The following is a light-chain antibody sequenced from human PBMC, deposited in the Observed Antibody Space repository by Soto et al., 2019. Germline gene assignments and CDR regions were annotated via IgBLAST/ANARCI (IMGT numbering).Light chain of an antibody. J-gene: IGKJ2*01. V-gene: IGKV3-20*01. Sequence: EIVLTQSPGTLSLSPGERATLSCRASESVRNNSLAWYQQQPGQAPRLLIFGASSSATGIPDRFTGSGSGADFRLTLSSLEPGHSALYSCHRYGYVADTFGQGDKLEL. CDR1: ESVRNNS. CDR3: HRYGYVADT. CDR2: GAS.